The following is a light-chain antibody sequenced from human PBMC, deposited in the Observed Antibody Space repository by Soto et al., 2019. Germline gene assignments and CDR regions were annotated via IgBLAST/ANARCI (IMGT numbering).Light chain of an antibody. J-gene: IGKJ4*01. V-gene: IGKV1-5*03. CDR2: KAS. Sequence: DIQMTQSTSTLSASVGGRVTITCRASQSISSWLAWYQQKPGKAPKLLIYKASSLESGVPSRFSGSGSGTEFSLTISSLQPDDFAIYYCQQYNSYSLFGGGTKVDIK. CDR1: QSISSW. CDR3: QQYNSYSL.